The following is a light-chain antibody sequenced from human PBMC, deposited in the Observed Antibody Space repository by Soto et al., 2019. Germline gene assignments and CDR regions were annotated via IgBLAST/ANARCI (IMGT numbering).Light chain of an antibody. V-gene: IGKV3-20*01. J-gene: IGKJ1*01. Sequence: EIVLTQSPGTLSLSPGERATLSCRASQSISSNYLAWYQQTPGQAPRLLIYDASSRAAGIPDRFSGSGSGTDFTLTISILEPEDFGVYYCQQYGGSPRTFGQGTKVEIK. CDR3: QQYGGSPRT. CDR2: DAS. CDR1: QSISSNY.